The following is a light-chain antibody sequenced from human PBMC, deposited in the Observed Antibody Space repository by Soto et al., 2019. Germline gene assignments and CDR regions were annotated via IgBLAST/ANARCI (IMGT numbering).Light chain of an antibody. CDR3: QQYGNSPVT. J-gene: IGKJ5*01. V-gene: IGKV3-20*01. Sequence: EFVLTQSPFTLSFSPVERSTLSFIASQSVSNNYLAWYQQKPGQAPRLLIYGASSRATGIPDRFSGSGSGTDFTLTISRLEPEDFAVYYCQQYGNSPVTFGQGTRLEI. CDR2: GAS. CDR1: QSVSNNY.